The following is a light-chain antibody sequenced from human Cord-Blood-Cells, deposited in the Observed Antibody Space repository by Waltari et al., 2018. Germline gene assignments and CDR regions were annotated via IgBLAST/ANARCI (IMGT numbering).Light chain of an antibody. CDR2: WAS. J-gene: IGKJ1*01. Sequence: DIVMTQSPDSLAVSLGERATINCKSSQSVLYSSNNQNYLDWYQQKTGQPPKLLIYWASTRESGVPDRFSGSGSGTDFTLTISSLQAEDVAVYYCQQYYSTPWTFGQGTKVEIK. V-gene: IGKV4-1*01. CDR3: QQYYSTPWT. CDR1: QSVLYSSNNQNY.